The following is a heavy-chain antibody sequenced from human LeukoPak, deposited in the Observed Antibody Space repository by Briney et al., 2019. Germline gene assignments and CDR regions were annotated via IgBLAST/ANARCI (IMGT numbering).Heavy chain of an antibody. J-gene: IGHJ4*02. CDR1: GFTFSNYA. D-gene: IGHD3-10*01. V-gene: IGHV3-23*01. CDR2: VSGSGGST. Sequence: GGSLRLSCEASGFTFSNYAMSWIRQAPGQGLEWVSGVSGSGGSTVHADPVKGRFTISRDNSKNTMYLQMNSLRAADTAAYYCAKDQGSGSVSYSWGYFVYWGQGTLVTVSS. CDR3: AKDQGSGSVSYSWGYFVY.